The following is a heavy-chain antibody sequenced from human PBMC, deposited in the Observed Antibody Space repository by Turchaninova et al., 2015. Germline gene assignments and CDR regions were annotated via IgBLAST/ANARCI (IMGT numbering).Heavy chain of an antibody. V-gene: IGHV3-7*01. CDR2: INQDGTEK. CDR3: ARNHVDL. D-gene: IGHD1-14*01. CDR1: GFTLRNYW. Sequence: EVQLVESGGDLVQPGGSLRLSCTASGFTLRNYWMTWVRQAPGKGLEWVASINQDGTEKYYVDSVKGRFTISRDNAKNSLYLQMSSLRAEDTAVYYCARNHVDLWGRGTLVSVSS. J-gene: IGHJ2*01.